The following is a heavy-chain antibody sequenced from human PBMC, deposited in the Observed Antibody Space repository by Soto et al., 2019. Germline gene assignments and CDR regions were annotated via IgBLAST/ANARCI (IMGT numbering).Heavy chain of an antibody. CDR3: ARGYHSQNYQFAYGMDI. Sequence: GGSLRLSCAASGFTFSTYTMNWVRQAPGKGLEWVSSLSSSGTYIYYADSLRGRFTISRDNAKNSLYLQMNSLRAEDTAVYYCARGYHSQNYQFAYGMDIWGQGTTVTVSS. CDR1: GFTFSTYT. D-gene: IGHD2-2*01. J-gene: IGHJ6*02. CDR2: LSSSGTYI. V-gene: IGHV3-21*01.